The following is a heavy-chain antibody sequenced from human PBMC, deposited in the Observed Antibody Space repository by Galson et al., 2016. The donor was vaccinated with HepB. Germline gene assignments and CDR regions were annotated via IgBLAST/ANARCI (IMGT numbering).Heavy chain of an antibody. CDR1: GLSLSPYA. J-gene: IGHJ4*02. CDR2: IRGSGDRR. D-gene: IGHD2-2*01. Sequence: SLRLSCAGSGLSLSPYAMSWGRQAPGKGLEWVSVIRGSGDRRYYADSVKGRFIISRDNSKKTVYLQMNSLRVENTAVYYCAKDLDIVVVPSAIDYWGQGTLVTVSS. CDR3: AKDLDIVVVPSAIDY. V-gene: IGHV3-23*01.